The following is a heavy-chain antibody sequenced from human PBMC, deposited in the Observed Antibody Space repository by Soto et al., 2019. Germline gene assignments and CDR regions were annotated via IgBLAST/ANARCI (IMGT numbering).Heavy chain of an antibody. V-gene: IGHV4-30-2*01. D-gene: IGHD2-2*01. Sequence: SETLSLTCAVSDGSIRSGVYSWSWIRQPPGKGLEWIGYIYHSGSTYYNPSLKSRVTISVDRSKNQFSLKLSSVTAADTAVYYCARVPDRWGQGTLVTVSS. J-gene: IGHJ5*02. CDR2: IYHSGST. CDR1: DGSIRSGVYS. CDR3: ARVPDR.